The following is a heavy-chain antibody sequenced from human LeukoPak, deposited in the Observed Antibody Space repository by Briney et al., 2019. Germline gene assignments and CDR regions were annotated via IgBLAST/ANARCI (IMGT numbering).Heavy chain of an antibody. CDR1: GYTFTSYY. V-gene: IGHV1-46*01. J-gene: IGHJ4*02. CDR2: INPSGGST. D-gene: IGHD4-23*01. Sequence: ASVTVSCKASGYTFTSYYMHWVRQAPGQGLEWMGIINPSGGSTSYAQKFQGRATMTRDMSTSTAYMELSSLRSEDTAVYYCARASSGGLIDYWGQGTLVTVSS. CDR3: ARASSGGLIDY.